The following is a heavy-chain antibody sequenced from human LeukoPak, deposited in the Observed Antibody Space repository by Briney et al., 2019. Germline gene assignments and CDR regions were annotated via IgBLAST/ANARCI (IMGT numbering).Heavy chain of an antibody. CDR3: ASGAQLRYLLY. CDR1: VGSSRGYY. CDR2: INHSGST. Sequence: PSETLSLTCAFYVGSSRGYYGTGIRQPPGKGLEWIGEINHSGSTNYNPSLKSRVTISVDTSKNQFSLKLSSVTAADTAVYYCASGAQLRYLLYWGQGTLVTVSS. J-gene: IGHJ4*02. V-gene: IGHV4-34*01. D-gene: IGHD5-24*01.